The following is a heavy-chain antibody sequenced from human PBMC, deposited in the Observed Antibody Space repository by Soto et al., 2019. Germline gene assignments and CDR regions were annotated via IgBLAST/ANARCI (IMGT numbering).Heavy chain of an antibody. CDR1: GFTFSNYA. D-gene: IGHD6-13*01. CDR2: IVGGGDST. CDR3: AKESRGIAPTVTGY. V-gene: IGHV3-23*01. J-gene: IGHJ4*02. Sequence: GGSLRLSCAASGFTFSNYAMSWARQAPGKGLEWVSAIVGGGDSTYYADSVKGRFTISRDNSKNTLHLQMNSLRAEDTAVYFCAKESRGIAPTVTGYWGQGTLVTVSS.